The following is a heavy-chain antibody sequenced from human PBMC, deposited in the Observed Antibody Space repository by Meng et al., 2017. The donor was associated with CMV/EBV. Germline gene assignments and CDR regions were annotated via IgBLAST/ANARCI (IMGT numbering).Heavy chain of an antibody. Sequence: SVSGYYWSWIRQPPGKGLEWIGEINHSGSTNYNPSLKSRVTISVDTSKNQFSLKLSSVTAADTAVYYCARSPPGYCSSTSCYRLDYWGQGTLVTVSS. CDR3: ARSPPGYCSSTSCYRLDY. D-gene: IGHD2-2*02. CDR2: INHSGST. J-gene: IGHJ4*02. V-gene: IGHV4-34*01. CDR1: SVSGYY.